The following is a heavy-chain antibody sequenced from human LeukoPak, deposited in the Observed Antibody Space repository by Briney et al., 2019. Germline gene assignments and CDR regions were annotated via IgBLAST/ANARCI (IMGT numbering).Heavy chain of an antibody. CDR3: AKRRGLYDILTGYLSALDS. CDR2: ISGSGDST. CDR1: GFTFSSYG. V-gene: IGHV3-23*01. J-gene: IGHJ4*02. Sequence: PGGSLRLSCAASGFTFSSYGMSWVRQAPGKGLEWVAAISGSGDSTYYADSVKGRYTISRDNSKNTLYLQMNSLRAEDTAVYYCAKRRGLYDILTGYLSALDSWGQGTLVTVSS. D-gene: IGHD3-9*01.